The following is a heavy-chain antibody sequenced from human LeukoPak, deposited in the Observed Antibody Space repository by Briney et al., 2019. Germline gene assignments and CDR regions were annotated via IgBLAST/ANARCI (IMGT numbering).Heavy chain of an antibody. D-gene: IGHD4-17*01. Sequence: TGGSLRLSCTASGFTFSAYAMLWVRQAPGKGPEWVSAIRGGGGSAFYADSVKGRFTISRDNSKYTLFLQMNSLRAEDTAVYYCARDPNGDHIGAFDMWGPGTMVTVSS. CDR1: GFTFSAYA. CDR2: IRGGGGSA. V-gene: IGHV3-23*01. CDR3: ARDPNGDHIGAFDM. J-gene: IGHJ3*02.